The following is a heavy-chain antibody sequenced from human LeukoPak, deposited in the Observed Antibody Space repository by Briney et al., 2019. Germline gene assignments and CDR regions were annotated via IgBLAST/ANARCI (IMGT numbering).Heavy chain of an antibody. CDR1: GFTVSSNH. J-gene: IGHJ4*02. D-gene: IGHD5-12*01. V-gene: IGHV3-53*01. CDR2: FYSGGDT. Sequence: GGSLRLSCAVSGFTVSSNHMSWVRQAPGKGLEWVSVFYSGGDTHYADSVKGRFTISRDNSKNTLYLQMNSLRAEDTAVYYCAKSSGYSGYDLDNWSFDYWGQGTLVTVSS. CDR3: AKSSGYSGYDLDNWSFDY.